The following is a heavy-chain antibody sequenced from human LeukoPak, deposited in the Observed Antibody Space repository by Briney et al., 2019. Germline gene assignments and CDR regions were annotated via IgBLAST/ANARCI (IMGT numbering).Heavy chain of an antibody. V-gene: IGHV3-23*01. Sequence: GGSLRLSCAASGFTFSSYAMSWVRQAPGKGLEWVSAISGSGTNTYYADSVKGRFTISRDNSKNTLYLQMNSLRAEDTAVYYCAKIRAYTYDSGLDHWGQGTLVTVSS. D-gene: IGHD5-18*01. CDR2: ISGSGTNT. J-gene: IGHJ4*02. CDR3: AKIRAYTYDSGLDH. CDR1: GFTFSSYA.